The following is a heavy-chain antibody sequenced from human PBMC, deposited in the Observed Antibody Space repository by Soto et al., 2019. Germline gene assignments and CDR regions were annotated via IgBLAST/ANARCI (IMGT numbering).Heavy chain of an antibody. V-gene: IGHV3-30*18. J-gene: IGHJ3*02. CDR2: ISYDGSNK. Sequence: ESGGGVVQPGRSLRLSCAASGFTFSSYGMHWVRQAPGKGLEWVAVISYDGSNKYYADSVKGRFTISRDNSKNTLYLQMNSLRDEDTAVYYCAKLIGAEFDIWGQGTMVTVSS. CDR1: GFTFSSYG. CDR3: AKLIGAEFDI. D-gene: IGHD3-16*01.